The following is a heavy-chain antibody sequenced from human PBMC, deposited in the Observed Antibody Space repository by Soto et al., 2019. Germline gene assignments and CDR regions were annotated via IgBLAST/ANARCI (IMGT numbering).Heavy chain of an antibody. V-gene: IGHV3-72*01. D-gene: IGHD6-13*01. CDR1: GFTFSDHY. J-gene: IGHJ3*02. CDR2: TRNKANSYTT. Sequence: PGGSPRLSCAASGFTFSDHYMDWVRQAPGKGLEWVGRTRNKANSYTTEYADSVKGRFTISRDNAKNSLYLQMNSLRAEDTAVYYCARDMVYSSSWQDAFDIWGQGTMVTVSS. CDR3: ARDMVYSSSWQDAFDI.